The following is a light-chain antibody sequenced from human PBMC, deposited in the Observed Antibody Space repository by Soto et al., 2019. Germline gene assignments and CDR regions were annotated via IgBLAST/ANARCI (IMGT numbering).Light chain of an antibody. CDR1: QSVSSN. CDR3: QQYKNWPQT. CDR2: GAS. J-gene: IGKJ2*01. Sequence: EIVMTQSPATLSVSPGERATLSCRASQSVSSNLAWYQQKPGQAPRLLIYGASTRATSIPPRFSGSGSGTDFTLTISSLQSEEFAVYYCQQYKNWPQTFDQGTKLEI. V-gene: IGKV3-15*01.